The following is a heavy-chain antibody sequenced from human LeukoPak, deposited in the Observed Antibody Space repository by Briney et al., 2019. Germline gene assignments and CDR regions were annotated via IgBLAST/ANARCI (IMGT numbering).Heavy chain of an antibody. CDR3: AKDSIYIGNYYFDY. V-gene: IGHV3-23*01. Sequence: PGGSLRLSCEVSGFTFSNYAMNWVRQAPGKGLEWVSGISGSGGSTYYADSVKGRFTISRDNSKNTLYLQMNSLRAEDTAVYYCAKDSIYIGNYYFDYWGQGTLVTVSS. D-gene: IGHD1-7*01. J-gene: IGHJ4*02. CDR1: GFTFSNYA. CDR2: ISGSGGST.